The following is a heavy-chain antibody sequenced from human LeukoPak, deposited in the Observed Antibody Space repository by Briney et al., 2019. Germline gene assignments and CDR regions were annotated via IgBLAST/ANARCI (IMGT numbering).Heavy chain of an antibody. CDR1: GGSISSSNW. CDR2: IYHSGST. Sequence: SETLSLTCAVSGGSISSSNWWSWVRQPPGKGLEWIGQIYHSGSTNYNPSLKSRVTISVDKSKNQFSLKLSSVTAADTAVYYSARDAYDSSGYSFDYWGQGTLVTVSS. J-gene: IGHJ4*02. CDR3: ARDAYDSSGYSFDY. D-gene: IGHD3-22*01. V-gene: IGHV4-4*02.